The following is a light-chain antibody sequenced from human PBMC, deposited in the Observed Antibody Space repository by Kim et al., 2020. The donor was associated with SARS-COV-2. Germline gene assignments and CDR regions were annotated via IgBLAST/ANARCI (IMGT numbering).Light chain of an antibody. CDR2: DVN. CDR1: SSDVGGYDY. Sequence: QSALTQPASVSGSPGQSITISCTGTSSDVGGYDYVSWYQQHPGKAPKIIIYDVNHRPSGLSDRFSGSKSGNTASLTISGLQAEDEADYYCSSYTSATTRVFGGGTQLTVL. J-gene: IGLJ3*02. V-gene: IGLV2-14*03. CDR3: SSYTSATTRV.